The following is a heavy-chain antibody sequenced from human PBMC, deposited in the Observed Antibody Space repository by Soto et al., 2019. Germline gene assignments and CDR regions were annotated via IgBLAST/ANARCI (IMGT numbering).Heavy chain of an antibody. Sequence: EVQLLESGGGLVQPGGSLRLSCAASGFTFSSYAMSWVRQAPGKGLEWVSAISGSGGSTYYADSVKGRFTISRDNSKNTLYLQMNSLRAGDTAVYYCAKARAYDSSGYYSGGWGQGTWSPSPQ. J-gene: IGHJ4*02. CDR1: GFTFSSYA. CDR2: ISGSGGST. D-gene: IGHD3-22*01. V-gene: IGHV3-23*01. CDR3: AKARAYDSSGYYSGG.